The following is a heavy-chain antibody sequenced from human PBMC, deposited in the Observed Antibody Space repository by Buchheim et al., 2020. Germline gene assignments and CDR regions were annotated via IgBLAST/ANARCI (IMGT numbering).Heavy chain of an antibody. CDR1: GGSFSGYY. CDR3: AVLAREYYGMDV. D-gene: IGHD3-10*02. V-gene: IGHV4-34*01. J-gene: IGHJ6*02. CDR2: INHSGST. Sequence: QVQLQQWGAGLLKPSETLSLTCAVYGGSFSGYYWSWIRQPPGKGLEWIGEINHSGSTNYNPSLKSRVTISVDTPKNQFSLKLSSVTAADTAVYYCAVLAREYYGMDVWGQGTT.